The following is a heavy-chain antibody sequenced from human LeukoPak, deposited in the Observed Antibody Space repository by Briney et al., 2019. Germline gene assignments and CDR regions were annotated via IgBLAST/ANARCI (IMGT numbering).Heavy chain of an antibody. Sequence: SVKVTCKASGYTFTSYDINWVRQATGQGLEWMGGIIPIFGTANYAQKFQGRVTITTDESTSTAYMELRGLRSDDTAVYYCARVGYSSSWYDDYWGQGTLVTVSS. CDR2: IIPIFGTA. D-gene: IGHD6-13*01. V-gene: IGHV1-69*05. J-gene: IGHJ4*02. CDR1: GYTFTSYD. CDR3: ARVGYSSSWYDDY.